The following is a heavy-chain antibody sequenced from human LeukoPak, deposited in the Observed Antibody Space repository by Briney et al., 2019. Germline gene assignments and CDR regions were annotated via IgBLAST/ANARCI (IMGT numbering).Heavy chain of an antibody. Sequence: GGSLRLSCAASGFTFSSYAMSWVRQAPGKGLEWVSVIYSGGSTYYADSVKGRFTISRDNSKNTLYLQMNSLRAEDTAVYYCAREPHYDTKDYYYYYGMDVWGQGTTVTVSS. CDR3: AREPHYDTKDYYYYYGMDV. V-gene: IGHV3-53*01. D-gene: IGHD3-3*01. J-gene: IGHJ6*02. CDR1: GFTFSSYA. CDR2: IYSGGST.